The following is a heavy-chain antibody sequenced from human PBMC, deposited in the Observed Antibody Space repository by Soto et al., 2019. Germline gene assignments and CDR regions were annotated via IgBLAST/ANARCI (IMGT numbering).Heavy chain of an antibody. CDR2: VGGSGGTT. CDR1: GFTFSSSA. Sequence: EVQLLESGGGLVQPGGSLRLSCAASGFTFSSSAMSWVRQAPGMGLEWVSGVGGSGGTTYSADSVKGRFIISRDNSKNTLYLQMNSMSAEDTAVYYGAKNCGGDCYTTFDLWGQGTLVTVSS. D-gene: IGHD2-21*02. V-gene: IGHV3-23*01. J-gene: IGHJ4*02. CDR3: AKNCGGDCYTTFDL.